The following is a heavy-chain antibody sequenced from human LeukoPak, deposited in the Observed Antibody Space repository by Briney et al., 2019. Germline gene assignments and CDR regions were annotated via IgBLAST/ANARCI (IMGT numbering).Heavy chain of an antibody. D-gene: IGHD2-2*01. CDR3: ARGVRFGRCSSTSCYRPGQARIWFDP. V-gene: IGHV4-34*01. Sequence: SETLSLTCAVYGGSFSGYSWSWIRQPPGKGLEWIGEINHSGSTNYNPSLKSRVTISVDTSKSQFSLKLSSVTAADTAVYYCARGVRFGRCSSTSCYRPGQARIWFDPWGQGTLVTVSS. J-gene: IGHJ5*02. CDR1: GGSFSGYS. CDR2: INHSGST.